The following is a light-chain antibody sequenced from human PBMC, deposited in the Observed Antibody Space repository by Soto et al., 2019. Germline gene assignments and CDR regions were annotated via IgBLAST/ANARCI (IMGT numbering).Light chain of an antibody. Sequence: QPASVSGSPGQSITISCTGTSSDVGSYNLVSWYQQHPGKAPKLMIYEVSKRPSGVSNRFSGSKSGNTASLTISGLQAEDEADYYCCSCAGSSTLIFGGGTKVTVL. CDR3: CSCAGSSTLI. V-gene: IGLV2-23*02. CDR2: EVS. CDR1: SSDVGSYNL. J-gene: IGLJ2*01.